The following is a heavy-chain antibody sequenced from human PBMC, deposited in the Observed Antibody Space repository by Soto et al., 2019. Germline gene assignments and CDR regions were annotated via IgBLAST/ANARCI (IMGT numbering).Heavy chain of an antibody. J-gene: IGHJ4*02. CDR3: DVTYYYDSSGYSFGY. CDR2: FDVGNGDT. CDR1: GYIFTNYG. V-gene: IGHV1-3*01. D-gene: IGHD3-22*01. Sequence: GASVKVSCKASGYIFTNYGIHWVRQAPGQRFEWMGWFDVGNGDTKYSQKFQDRVTITTDTSTSTAYMELSSLRSEDTAVYYCDVTYYYDSSGYSFGYWGQGTLVTVSS.